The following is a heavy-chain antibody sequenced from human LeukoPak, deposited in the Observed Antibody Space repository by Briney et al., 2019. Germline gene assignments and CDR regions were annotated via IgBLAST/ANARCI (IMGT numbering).Heavy chain of an antibody. V-gene: IGHV1-18*04. J-gene: IGHJ4*02. Sequence: ASVKVSCKASGYRFTTYGFTWVRQAPGQGLEWVGWISAYDGDTHYAQKFQGRVTMTRDTSISTAYMELSRLRSDDTAVYYCARREDVGFDYWGQGTLVTVSS. CDR3: ARREDVGFDY. D-gene: IGHD1-26*01. CDR1: GYRFTTYG. CDR2: ISAYDGDT.